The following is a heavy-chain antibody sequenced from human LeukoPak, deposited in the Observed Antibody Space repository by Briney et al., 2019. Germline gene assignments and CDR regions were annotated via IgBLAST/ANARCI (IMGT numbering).Heavy chain of an antibody. CDR1: GFTFSSYW. V-gene: IGHV3-7*01. D-gene: IGHD1-14*01. Sequence: GGSLRLSCAASGFTFSSYWMSWVRQAPGKGLEWVANIKQDGSEKYYVDSVKGRFTISRDNAKNSLYLQMNSLRAEDTAVYYCARDIRGLRKSGAFDIWGQGTMVTVSS. CDR2: IKQDGSEK. J-gene: IGHJ3*02. CDR3: ARDIRGLRKSGAFDI.